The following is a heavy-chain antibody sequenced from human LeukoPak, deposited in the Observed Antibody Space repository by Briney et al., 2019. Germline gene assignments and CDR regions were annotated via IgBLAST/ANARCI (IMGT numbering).Heavy chain of an antibody. D-gene: IGHD3-3*01. CDR3: ARSGHRSYYDLWSGSQINWFDP. CDR2: ISSNGGST. V-gene: IGHV3-64*01. J-gene: IGHJ5*02. Sequence: PGGSLRLSCAASGFTFSSYAMHWVRQAPGKGLEYVSAISSNGGSTYYANSAKGRFTISRDNSKNTLYLQMGSLRAEDMAVYYCARSGHRSYYDLWSGSQINWFDPWGQGTLVTVSS. CDR1: GFTFSSYA.